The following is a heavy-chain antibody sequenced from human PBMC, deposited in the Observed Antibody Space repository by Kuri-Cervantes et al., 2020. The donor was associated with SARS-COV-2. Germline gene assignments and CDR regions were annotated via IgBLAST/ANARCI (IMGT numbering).Heavy chain of an antibody. D-gene: IGHD3-10*01. CDR3: AKDWSGTSGAGSPVFDY. CDR2: ISGSGGST. J-gene: IGHJ4*02. V-gene: IGHV3-23*01. CDR1: GFTFSSYA. Sequence: GESLKISCAASGFTFSSYAMRWVRQAPGKGLEWVSPISGSGGSTYYADSVKGRFTISRDNSKNTVILQMTSLRAEDTAVYYCAKDWSGTSGAGSPVFDYWGQGTLVTVSS.